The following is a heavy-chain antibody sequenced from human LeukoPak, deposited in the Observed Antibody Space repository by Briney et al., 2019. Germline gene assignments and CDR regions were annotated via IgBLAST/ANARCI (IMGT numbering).Heavy chain of an antibody. CDR2: INWNGVST. V-gene: IGHV3-20*04. Sequence: GGSLRLSCAASGFTFDDYGMSWVRQGPGKGLEWVSSINWNGVSTGYADSVKGRFTISRDNAKNSLYLQMNSLRAEDTALYYCARGHFRKYCSGGSCPSPGDDWGQGTLVTVSS. J-gene: IGHJ4*02. CDR3: ARGHFRKYCSGGSCPSPGDD. D-gene: IGHD2-15*01. CDR1: GFTFDDYG.